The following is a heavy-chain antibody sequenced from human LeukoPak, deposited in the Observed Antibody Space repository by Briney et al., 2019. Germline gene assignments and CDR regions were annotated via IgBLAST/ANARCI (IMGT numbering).Heavy chain of an antibody. CDR1: GGSISSYY. Sequence: KPSETLSLTCTVSGGSISSYYWSWIRQPPGKGLEWIGYIYYSGSTNYNPSLKSRVTISVDTSKNQFSLKLSSVTAADTAVYYCARADCSGGSCQGDYYGMDVWGQGTTVTVSS. D-gene: IGHD2-15*01. J-gene: IGHJ6*02. CDR2: IYYSGST. CDR3: ARADCSGGSCQGDYYGMDV. V-gene: IGHV4-59*12.